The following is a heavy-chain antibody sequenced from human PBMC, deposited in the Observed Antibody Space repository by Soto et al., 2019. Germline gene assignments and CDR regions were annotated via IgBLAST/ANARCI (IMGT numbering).Heavy chain of an antibody. Sequence: ESGGGVVQPGGSLRLSCAASGFTFSSCGLHWVRQAPGKGLEWVAVIWYDGSHIYYGDSVKGRFTISRDNSKNTLYLQMNSLRVEDTAVYYCVREGRGSFDFWGRGTMVTVSS. CDR1: GFTFSSCG. V-gene: IGHV3-33*01. CDR2: IWYDGSHI. J-gene: IGHJ3*01. D-gene: IGHD5-12*01. CDR3: VREGRGSFDF.